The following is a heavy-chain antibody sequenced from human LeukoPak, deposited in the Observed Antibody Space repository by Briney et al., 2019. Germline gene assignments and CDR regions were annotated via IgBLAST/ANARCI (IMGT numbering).Heavy chain of an antibody. Sequence: PGGSLRLSCAASGFTFSSYSMNWVRQAPGKGLEWVSSISSSSSYIYYADSVKGRFTISRDNAKNSLYLQMNSLRAGDTAVYYCARASSGPIDAFDIWGQGTMVTVSS. J-gene: IGHJ3*02. D-gene: IGHD3-22*01. CDR1: GFTFSSYS. CDR3: ARASSGPIDAFDI. CDR2: ISSSSSYI. V-gene: IGHV3-21*01.